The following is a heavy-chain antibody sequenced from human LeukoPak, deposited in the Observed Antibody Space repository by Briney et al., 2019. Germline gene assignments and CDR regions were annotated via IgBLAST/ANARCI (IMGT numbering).Heavy chain of an antibody. J-gene: IGHJ4*02. CDR2: IYHSGST. CDR1: GGSISSGGYS. CDR3: ARAGRRGGFDY. V-gene: IGHV4-30-2*01. Sequence: PSETLSLTCAVSGGSISSGGYSWSWIRQPPGKGPEWIGCIYHSGSTYYNPSLKSRVTISVDRSKNQFSLKLSSVTAADTAVYYCARAGRRGGFDYWGQGTLVTVSS. D-gene: IGHD3-10*01.